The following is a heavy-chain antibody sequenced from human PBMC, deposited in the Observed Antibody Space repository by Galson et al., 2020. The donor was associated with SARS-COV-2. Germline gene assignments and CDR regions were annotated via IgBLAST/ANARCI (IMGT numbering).Heavy chain of an antibody. Sequence: PSETLSLTCTVSGGSISSYYWSWIRQPPGKGLEWIGYIYYSGSTNYNPSLKSRVTISVDTSKNQFSLKLSSVTAADTAVYYCARLGLGYCSSTSCYNAYDIWGNEKKVSVSS. J-gene: IGHJ3*02. D-gene: IGHD2-2*02. CDR1: GGSISSYY. V-gene: IGHV4-59*08. CDR3: ARLGLGYCSSTSCYNAYDI. CDR2: IYYSGST.